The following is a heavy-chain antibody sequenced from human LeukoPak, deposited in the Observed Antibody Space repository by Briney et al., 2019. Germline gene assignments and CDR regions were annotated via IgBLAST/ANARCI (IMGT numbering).Heavy chain of an antibody. CDR3: ARSNGYTYGTDWLDP. CDR1: GYTFTGYY. Sequence: ASVKVSCKTSGYTFTGYYMHWVRQAPGQGVEWMGWINPKSGGTNYAQKFQGRVTMTRDTSINTVYMELSRLRSDDTAVYYCARSNGYTYGTDWLDPWGQGTLVTVSS. V-gene: IGHV1-2*02. CDR2: INPKSGGT. D-gene: IGHD5-18*01. J-gene: IGHJ5*02.